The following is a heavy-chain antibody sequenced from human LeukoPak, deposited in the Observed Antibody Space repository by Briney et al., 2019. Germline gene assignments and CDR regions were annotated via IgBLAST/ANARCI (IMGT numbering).Heavy chain of an antibody. D-gene: IGHD2-15*01. V-gene: IGHV3-7*03. Sequence: GSLRLSCAASGFTFSSYWMSWVRQAPGRGLEWVANIKQDGSEKYYVDSVKGRFTISRDNAKNSLYLQMNSLRAEDTAVYYCARAPYCIGGSCRFDYWGQGTLVTVSS. CDR2: IKQDGSEK. J-gene: IGHJ4*02. CDR3: ARAPYCIGGSCRFDY. CDR1: GFTFSSYW.